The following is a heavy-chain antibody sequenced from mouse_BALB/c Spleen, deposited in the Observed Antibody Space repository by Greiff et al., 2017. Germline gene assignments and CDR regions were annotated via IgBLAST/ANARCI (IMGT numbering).Heavy chain of an antibody. Sequence: EVMLVESGAELVKPGASVKLSCTASGFNIKDTYMHWVKQRPEQGLEWIGRIDPANGNTKYDPKFQGKATITADTSSNTAYLQLSSLTSEDTAVYYCASTLYRYDGSYWGQGTLVTVSA. CDR3: ASTLYRYDGSY. CDR1: GFNIKDTY. V-gene: IGHV14-3*02. CDR2: IDPANGNT. J-gene: IGHJ3*01. D-gene: IGHD2-14*01.